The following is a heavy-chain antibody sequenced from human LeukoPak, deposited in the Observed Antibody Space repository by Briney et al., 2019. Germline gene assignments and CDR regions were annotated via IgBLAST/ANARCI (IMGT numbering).Heavy chain of an antibody. Sequence: GASVTVSCKASGGIFSSYAISWVRQAPGQGLEWMGGIIPIFGTANYAQKFQGRVTITADESTSTSYMELSSLRSEDTAVYYCAGENCGGDCYFDYWGQGTLVTVSS. V-gene: IGHV1-69*13. CDR3: AGENCGGDCYFDY. CDR1: GGIFSSYA. D-gene: IGHD2-21*02. J-gene: IGHJ4*02. CDR2: IIPIFGTA.